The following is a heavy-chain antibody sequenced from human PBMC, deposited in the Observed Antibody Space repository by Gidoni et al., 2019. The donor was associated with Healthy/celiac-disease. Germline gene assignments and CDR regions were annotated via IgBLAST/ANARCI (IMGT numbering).Heavy chain of an antibody. J-gene: IGHJ6*02. V-gene: IGHV1-2*06. CDR2: INPNSGGT. D-gene: IGHD2-15*01. CDR1: GYTFNGYY. CDR3: ARDRIVVVAATPYYYYYGMDV. Sequence: QVQLVQSGAEVTKPGASVKVSCQASGYTFNGYYMHWVRQAPGQGLEWMGRINPNSGGTNYAQKFQGRVTMTRDTSISTAYMELSRLRSDDTAVYYCARDRIVVVAATPYYYYYGMDVWGQGTTVTVSS.